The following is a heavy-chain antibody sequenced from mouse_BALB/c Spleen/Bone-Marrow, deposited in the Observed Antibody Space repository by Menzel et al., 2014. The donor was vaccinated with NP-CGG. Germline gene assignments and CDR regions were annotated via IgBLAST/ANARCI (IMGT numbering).Heavy chain of an antibody. J-gene: IGHJ3*01. V-gene: IGHV1-63*02. Sequence: VNVVESGAELVRPGTSVKMSCKAAGYTFTNYRIGWIKQRPGHGLEWIGDIYPGGGYTNYNEKFQGKATLTADTSSSTAYMQLSSLTSEDSAIFYCAIRGDISGYGFAYWGQGTLVTVSA. CDR2: IYPGGGYT. CDR3: AIRGDISGYGFAY. CDR1: GYTFTNYR. D-gene: IGHD3-2*01.